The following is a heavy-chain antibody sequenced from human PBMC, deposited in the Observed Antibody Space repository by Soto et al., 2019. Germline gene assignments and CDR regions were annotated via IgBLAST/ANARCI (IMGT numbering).Heavy chain of an antibody. V-gene: IGHV4-39*01. Sequence: QLQLQESGPGLVKPSETLSLTCTVSGGSISSSSYYWGWIRQPPGKGLEWIGSIYYSGSTYYNPSLKSRVTISVDTSKNQFSLKLSSVTAADTAVYYCARTEDCVAAFDIWGQGTMVTVSS. J-gene: IGHJ3*02. D-gene: IGHD2-21*02. CDR1: GGSISSSSYY. CDR3: ARTEDCVAAFDI. CDR2: IYYSGST.